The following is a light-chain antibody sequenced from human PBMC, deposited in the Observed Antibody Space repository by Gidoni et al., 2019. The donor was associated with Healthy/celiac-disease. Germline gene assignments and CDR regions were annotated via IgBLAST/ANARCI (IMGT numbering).Light chain of an antibody. CDR3: QQYNSYPLT. CDR2: DAS. J-gene: IGKJ4*01. V-gene: IGKV1-5*01. CDR1: QSISSW. Sequence: DIQTTQSPSTLSASVGDRVTITCRASQSISSWLAWYQQKPGKAPKLLIYDASSLESGVPSRFSGSGSGTEFTLTISSLQPDDFATYYCQQYNSYPLTFGGXTKVEIK.